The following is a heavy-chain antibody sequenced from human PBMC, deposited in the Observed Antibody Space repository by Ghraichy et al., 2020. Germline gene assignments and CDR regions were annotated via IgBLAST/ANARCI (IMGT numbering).Heavy chain of an antibody. D-gene: IGHD6-19*01. CDR1: GFTFSSYG. Sequence: GGSLRLSCAASGFTFSSYGMHWVRQAPGKGLEWVAVISYDGSNKYYADSVKGRFTISRDNSKNTLYLQMNSLRAEDTAVYYCAKDGEWRSSSGWREVDYWGQGTLVTVSS. CDR2: ISYDGSNK. J-gene: IGHJ4*02. V-gene: IGHV3-30*18. CDR3: AKDGEWRSSSGWREVDY.